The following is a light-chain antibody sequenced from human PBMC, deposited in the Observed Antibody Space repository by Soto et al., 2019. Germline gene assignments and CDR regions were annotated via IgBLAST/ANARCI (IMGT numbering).Light chain of an antibody. CDR3: KQYNNWPSLT. Sequence: EIVMTQSPATLSVSPGERATLSCRASQGISNSLAWYQQKPGQAPRLLIYGVSTRATGIPARFSGSGSGTEFTLNISSLQSEDFAVYYCKQYNNWPSLTFGGGTRVDIK. CDR1: QGISNS. V-gene: IGKV3-15*01. J-gene: IGKJ4*01. CDR2: GVS.